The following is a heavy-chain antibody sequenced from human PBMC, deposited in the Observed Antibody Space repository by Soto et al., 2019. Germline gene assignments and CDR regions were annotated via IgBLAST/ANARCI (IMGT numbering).Heavy chain of an antibody. J-gene: IGHJ4*02. V-gene: IGHV1-18*01. CDR2: ISAHNGNT. Sequence: QVHLVQSGAEVKKPGASVKVSCKGSGYTFTSYGITWVRQAPGQGLEWMGWISAHNGNTNYAQKLQGRVTVTRDTSKSTAYMELRSPRSDDTAVYYCARGRYGDYWGQGALVTVSS. D-gene: IGHD1-1*01. CDR1: GYTFTSYG. CDR3: ARGRYGDY.